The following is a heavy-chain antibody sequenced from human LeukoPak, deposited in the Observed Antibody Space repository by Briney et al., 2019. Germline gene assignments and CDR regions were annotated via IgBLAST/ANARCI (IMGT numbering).Heavy chain of an antibody. D-gene: IGHD2-2*01. CDR2: INPNSGGT. V-gene: IGHV1-2*02. J-gene: IGHJ3*02. CDR1: GYTFTDYY. Sequence: ASVKVSCKASGYTFTDYYMHWVRQAPGQGLEWMGWINPNSGGTNYAQKFQDRVTMTRDTSISTAYMELSRLRSDDTAVYYCARANPQYCSSTSCYGAFDIWGQGTMVTVSS. CDR3: ARANPQYCSSTSCYGAFDI.